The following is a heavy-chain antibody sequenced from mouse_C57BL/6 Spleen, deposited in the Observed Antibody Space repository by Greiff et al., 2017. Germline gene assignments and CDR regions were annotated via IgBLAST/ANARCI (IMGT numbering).Heavy chain of an antibody. CDR3: TRGGKGDAMYY. CDR1: GYTFTDYE. Sequence: QVQLQQPGAELVRPGASVTLSCKASGYTFTDYEMHWVKQTPVHGLEWIGAIDPETGGTAYNQKFKGKAILTADKSSSTAYMQLRSLTSEDSAVDYCTRGGKGDAMYYWGQGTSVTVSS. J-gene: IGHJ4*01. D-gene: IGHD1-3*01. CDR2: IDPETGGT. V-gene: IGHV1-15*01.